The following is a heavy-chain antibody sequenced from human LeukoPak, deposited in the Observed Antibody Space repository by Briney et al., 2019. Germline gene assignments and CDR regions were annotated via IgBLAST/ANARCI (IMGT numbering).Heavy chain of an antibody. CDR2: MNPNSGNT. CDR3: ARVGWLQDYFDY. V-gene: IGHV1-18*01. Sequence: ASVKVSCKASGYTFTSYDINWVRQATGQGLEWMGWMNPNSGNTNYAQKLQGRVTMTTDTSTSTAYMELRSLRSDDTAVYYCARVGWLQDYFDYWGQGTLVTVSS. CDR1: GYTFTSYD. D-gene: IGHD5-12*01. J-gene: IGHJ4*02.